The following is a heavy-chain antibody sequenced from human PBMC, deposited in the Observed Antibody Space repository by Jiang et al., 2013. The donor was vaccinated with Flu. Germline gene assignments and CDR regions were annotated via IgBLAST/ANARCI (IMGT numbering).Heavy chain of an antibody. CDR2: INTANGDT. Sequence: SGAEVKKPGASVKVSCKASGYTFTDFTLHWVRQAPGHGLEWIGWINTANGDTKYSQNFQDRLTITSDTSATTAYMELSSLRSEDTSMYYCARDRVPGNAPFDPWGQGTLV. CDR3: ARDRVPGNAPFDP. CDR1: GYTFTDFT. D-gene: IGHD3-10*01. J-gene: IGHJ5*02. V-gene: IGHV1-3*04.